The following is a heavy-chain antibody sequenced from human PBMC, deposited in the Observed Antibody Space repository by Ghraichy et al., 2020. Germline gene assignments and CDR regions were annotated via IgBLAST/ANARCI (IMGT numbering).Heavy chain of an antibody. Sequence: SETLSLTCTVSGGSIYSGGNYWSWIRQRPGKGLEWIGHIYYSGSTSYNPSLKSRVTISLDTSENQFSLKLSSVTAADTAVYYCARLGRHNYVSPYYFDYWGQGTLVTVSS. V-gene: IGHV4-31*03. J-gene: IGHJ4*02. CDR1: GGSIYSGGNY. CDR2: IYYSGST. D-gene: IGHD4-11*01. CDR3: ARLGRHNYVSPYYFDY.